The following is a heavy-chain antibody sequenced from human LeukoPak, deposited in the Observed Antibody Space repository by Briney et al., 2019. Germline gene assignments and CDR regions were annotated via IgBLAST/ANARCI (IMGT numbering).Heavy chain of an antibody. D-gene: IGHD1-14*01. V-gene: IGHV4-59*04. CDR1: GGSITTYY. Sequence: PSETLSLTCTVSGGSITTYYWTWIRQPPGRGLEWIGTISYGGGTYYSPSLKSRVSISVDTSKNQFSLKLISLTGADTAVYFCARQGTGGRARDIWRQGTLVSVS. CDR2: ISYGGGT. J-gene: IGHJ3*02. CDR3: ARQGTGGRARDI.